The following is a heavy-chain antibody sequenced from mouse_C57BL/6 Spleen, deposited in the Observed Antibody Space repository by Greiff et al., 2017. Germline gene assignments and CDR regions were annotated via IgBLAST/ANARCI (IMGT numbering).Heavy chain of an antibody. V-gene: IGHV15-2*01. Sequence: VQLQQSGSELRRPGSSVKLSCKDFDSEVFPIAYMSWVRQKPGHGFEWIGGILPSIGRTIYGEKFEDKATLDADTLSNTAYLELNNLTSEDSAIYYCARGITTVVDPYYAMDYWGQGTSVTVSS. CDR1: DSEVFPIAY. D-gene: IGHD1-1*01. J-gene: IGHJ4*01. CDR2: ILPSIGRT. CDR3: ARGITTVVDPYYAMDY.